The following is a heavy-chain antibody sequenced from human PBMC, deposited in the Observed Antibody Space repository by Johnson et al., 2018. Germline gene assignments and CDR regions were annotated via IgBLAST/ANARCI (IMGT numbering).Heavy chain of an antibody. D-gene: IGHD2-15*01. Sequence: EVQLLESGGGLVKPGRSLRLSCTASGFTFGDYAMSWFRQAPGKGLEWVGFIRSKAYGGTTEYAASVKGRFTISRDDSKSIAYLQMNSLKTEDTAVYYGTRARPRYCSGGSCYGYYYYMDVWGKGTTVTVSS. J-gene: IGHJ6*03. CDR1: GFTFGDYA. CDR3: TRARPRYCSGGSCYGYYYYMDV. CDR2: IRSKAYGGTT. V-gene: IGHV3-49*05.